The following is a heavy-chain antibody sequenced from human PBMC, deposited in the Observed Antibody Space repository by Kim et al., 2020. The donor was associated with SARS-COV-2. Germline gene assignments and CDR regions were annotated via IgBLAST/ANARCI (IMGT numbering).Heavy chain of an antibody. D-gene: IGHD3-22*01. Sequence: KPPRQSPVTISVDTSKNQFSLKQSAVPAADSAVYYCARDRSSGYYWFDYWGQGILVTVSS. V-gene: IGHV4-59*01. J-gene: IGHJ4*02. CDR3: ARDRSSGYYWFDY.